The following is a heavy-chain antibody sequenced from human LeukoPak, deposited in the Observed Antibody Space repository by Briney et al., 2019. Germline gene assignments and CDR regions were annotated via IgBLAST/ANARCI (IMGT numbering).Heavy chain of an antibody. CDR3: ARGTYCSGGSCYSFDY. J-gene: IGHJ4*02. V-gene: IGHV3-9*01. CDR1: GFTFDDYA. CDR2: ISWNSGRI. D-gene: IGHD2-15*01. Sequence: PGGSLRLSCAASGFTFDDYAMHWVRQAPGKGLEWVSGISWNSGRIAYADSVKGRFTISRDNAKNSLYLQMNSLRAEDTAVYYCARGTYCSGGSCYSFDYWGQGTLVTVSS.